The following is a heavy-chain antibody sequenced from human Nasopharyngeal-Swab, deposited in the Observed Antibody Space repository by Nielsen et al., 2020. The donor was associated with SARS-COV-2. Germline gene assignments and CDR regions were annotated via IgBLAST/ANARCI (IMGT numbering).Heavy chain of an antibody. V-gene: IGHV4-38-2*02. D-gene: IGHD6-19*01. J-gene: IGHJ4*02. Sequence: SETLSLTCTVSGYSISSGYYWGWIRQPPGKGLEWIGSIYHSGSTYYNPSLKSRVTISVDTSKNQFSLKLSSVTAADTAVYYCANQWLGYFDYWGQGTLVTVSS. CDR1: GYSISSGYY. CDR2: IYHSGST. CDR3: ANQWLGYFDY.